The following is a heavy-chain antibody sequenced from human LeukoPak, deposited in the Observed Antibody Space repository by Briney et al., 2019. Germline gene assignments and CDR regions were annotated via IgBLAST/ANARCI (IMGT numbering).Heavy chain of an antibody. D-gene: IGHD6-19*01. V-gene: IGHV3-30*18. CDR2: ISYDGSNE. J-gene: IGHJ4*02. CDR1: GFTFSTYG. Sequence: PGRSLRLSCVASGFTFSTYGMHWVRQAPGKGLEWVAIISYDGSNEYYADSVKGRFTISRDNSKNTLYLQMNSLRPEETALYYCAKDLEQWPAVPEYWGQGTLVIVSS. CDR3: AKDLEQWPAVPEY.